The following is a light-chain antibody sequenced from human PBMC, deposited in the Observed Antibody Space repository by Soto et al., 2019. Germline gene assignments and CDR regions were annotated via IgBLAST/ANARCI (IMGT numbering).Light chain of an antibody. Sequence: DIQMTQSPSSLSASVGDRVTITCRASQSISTYLSWYQQKSGKAPKLLIYEASSLQSGVPSRFSGSGSGTDFTLTISSLQPEDFATYYCQQSYSTPRTFGQGTRWIS. CDR2: EAS. V-gene: IGKV1-39*01. J-gene: IGKJ1*01. CDR1: QSISTY. CDR3: QQSYSTPRT.